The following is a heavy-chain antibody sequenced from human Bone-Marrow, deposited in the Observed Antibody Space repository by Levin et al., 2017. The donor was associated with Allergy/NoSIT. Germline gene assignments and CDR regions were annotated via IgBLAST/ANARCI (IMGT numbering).Heavy chain of an antibody. CDR2: IRSKANSYAT. CDR1: GFTFSGSA. D-gene: IGHD3-22*01. J-gene: IGHJ4*02. Sequence: GESLKISCAASGFTFSGSAMHWVRQASGKGLEWVGRIRSKANSYATAYAASVKGRFTISRDDSKNTAYLQMNSLKTEDTAVYYCTSVRDYYDSSGYYHDPGYWGQGTLVTVSS. CDR3: TSVRDYYDSSGYYHDPGY. V-gene: IGHV3-73*01.